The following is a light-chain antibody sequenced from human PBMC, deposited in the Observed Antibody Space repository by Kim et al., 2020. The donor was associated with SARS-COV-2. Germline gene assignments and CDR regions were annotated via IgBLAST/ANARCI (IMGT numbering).Light chain of an antibody. V-gene: IGKV1-5*03. CDR1: QSISSW. CDR3: QQYISYSIT. Sequence: ESVGDRVTITCRASQSISSWLAWFQQKPGKAPKLLIYKASSLESGVPSRFSGSGSGTEFTLTISSLQPDDFATYYCQQYISYSITFGQGTRLEIK. J-gene: IGKJ5*01. CDR2: KAS.